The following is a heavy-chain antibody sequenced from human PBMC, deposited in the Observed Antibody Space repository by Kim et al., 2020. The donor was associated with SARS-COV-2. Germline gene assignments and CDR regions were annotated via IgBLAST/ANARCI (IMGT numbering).Heavy chain of an antibody. D-gene: IGHD4-17*01. Sequence: AQGFTGRFVFSLDTSVSTAYLQISSLKAEDTAVYYCARRDGDYDFGWFDPWGQGTLVTVSS. J-gene: IGHJ5*02. V-gene: IGHV7-4-1*02. CDR3: ARRDGDYDFGWFDP.